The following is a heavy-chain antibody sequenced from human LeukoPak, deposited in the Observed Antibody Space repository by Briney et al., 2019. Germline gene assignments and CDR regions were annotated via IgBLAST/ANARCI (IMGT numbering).Heavy chain of an antibody. Sequence: SVKVSCKASGGTFSSYAISWVRQAPGQGLEWTGGIIPIFGTANYAQKFQGRVTITTDESTSTAYMELNSLRSEDTAVYYCARYSSGYYSHFDYWGQGTLVTVSS. CDR1: GGTFSSYA. J-gene: IGHJ4*02. V-gene: IGHV1-69*05. CDR3: ARYSSGYYSHFDY. CDR2: IIPIFGTA. D-gene: IGHD3-22*01.